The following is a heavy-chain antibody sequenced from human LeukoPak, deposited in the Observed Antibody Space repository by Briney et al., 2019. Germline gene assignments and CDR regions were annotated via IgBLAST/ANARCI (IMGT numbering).Heavy chain of an antibody. CDR2: TSAYNGNT. D-gene: IGHD3-9*01. J-gene: IGHJ6*02. Sequence: ASVKVSCKASGYTFTSYGISWVRQAPGQGLEWMGWTSAYNGNTNYAQKLQGRVTMTTDTSTSTAYMELRSLRSDDTAVYYCARDPRYFDWLPHYYYYYGMDVWGQGTTVTVSS. CDR3: ARDPRYFDWLPHYYYYYGMDV. CDR1: GYTFTSYG. V-gene: IGHV1-18*01.